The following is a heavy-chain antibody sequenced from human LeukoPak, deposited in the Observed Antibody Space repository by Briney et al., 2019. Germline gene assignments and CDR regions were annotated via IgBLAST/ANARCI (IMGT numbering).Heavy chain of an antibody. CDR1: GFTFGNYA. CDR2: IIGSVPST. V-gene: IGHV3-23*01. J-gene: IGHJ4*02. D-gene: IGHD5-12*01. CDR3: AKGGYDYVEVGYFDY. Sequence: QAGGSLRLSCAASGFTFGNYAMSWVRPTPGKGLEWVSHIIGSVPSTFYAESVKGRFTISRDNSKNTLYLQMNSLRADDTAVYYCAKGGYDYVEVGYFDYWGQGVLVTVSS.